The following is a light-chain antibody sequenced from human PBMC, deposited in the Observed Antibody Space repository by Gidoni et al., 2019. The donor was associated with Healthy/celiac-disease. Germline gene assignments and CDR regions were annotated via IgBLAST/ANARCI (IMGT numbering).Light chain of an antibody. CDR2: NAS. J-gene: IGKJ1*01. CDR3: QQYNSYSWT. V-gene: IGKV1-5*03. Sequence: DIQMTQPPSTLSASVGDRVTITCRARQSISSWLAWYQQKPGKAPKLLIYNASSLESGVPSRFSGSGSGTEFTLTISSLQPDDFATYYCQQYNSYSWTFGQGTKVEIK. CDR1: QSISSW.